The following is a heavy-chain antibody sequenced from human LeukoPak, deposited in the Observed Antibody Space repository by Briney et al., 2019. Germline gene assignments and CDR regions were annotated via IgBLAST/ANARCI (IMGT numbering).Heavy chain of an antibody. D-gene: IGHD3-10*01. V-gene: IGHV6-1*01. Sequence: SQTLSLTCAIPGDSVSSNSAAWNWIRQSPSRGLEWLGRTYYRSKWYNDYAVSVKSRITINPDTSKNQFSLQLTSVTAADTAVYYCARTYYYGSGRYFDYWGQGTLVTASS. J-gene: IGHJ4*02. CDR1: GDSVSSNSAA. CDR2: TYYRSKWYN. CDR3: ARTYYYGSGRYFDY.